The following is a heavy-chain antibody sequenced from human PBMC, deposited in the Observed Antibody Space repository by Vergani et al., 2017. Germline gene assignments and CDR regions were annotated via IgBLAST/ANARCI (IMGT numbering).Heavy chain of an antibody. D-gene: IGHD2-21*02. CDR1: GFTFSSYT. J-gene: IGHJ4*02. CDR3: AKDPGPYCGGDCYSF. CDR2: ISGSGGST. Sequence: EVQLLESGGGLVQPGGSLRLSCAASGFTFSSYTMSWVRQAPGKGLEWVSAISGSGGSTYYADSVKGRFTISRDNSKNTLYLQMNSLRAEDTAVYYCAKDPGPYCGGDCYSFWGQGTLVTVSS. V-gene: IGHV3-23*01.